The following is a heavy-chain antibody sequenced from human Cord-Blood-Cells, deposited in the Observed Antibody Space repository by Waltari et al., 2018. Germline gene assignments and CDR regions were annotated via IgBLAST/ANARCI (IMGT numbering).Heavy chain of an antibody. V-gene: IGHV3-21*01. J-gene: IGHJ2*01. CDR2: MSSSSIYI. Sequence: EVQLVESGGGLVKPGGSLRLSCAASGFTFSSYSMNWVRQAPGKGLGWVSSMSSSSIYIYYADSVKGRFTISRDNAKNSLYRQMNSLRAEDTAVYYCAKAHTSIAAYWYFDLWGRGTLVTVSS. D-gene: IGHD6-6*01. CDR1: GFTFSSYS. CDR3: AKAHTSIAAYWYFDL.